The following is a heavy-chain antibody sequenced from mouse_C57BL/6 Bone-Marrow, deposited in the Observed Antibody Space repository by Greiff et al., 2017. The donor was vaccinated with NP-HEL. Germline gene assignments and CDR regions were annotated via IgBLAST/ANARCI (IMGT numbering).Heavy chain of an antibody. Sequence: EVQWVESGGGLVKPGGSLKLSCAASGFTFSSYTMSWVRQTPEKRLEWVATISGGGGNTYYPDSVKGRFTISRDNAKNTLYLQMSSLRSEDTALYYCARQRWLLYFDYWGQGTTLTVSS. CDR3: ARQRWLLYFDY. V-gene: IGHV5-9*01. D-gene: IGHD2-3*01. CDR2: ISGGGGNT. J-gene: IGHJ2*01. CDR1: GFTFSSYT.